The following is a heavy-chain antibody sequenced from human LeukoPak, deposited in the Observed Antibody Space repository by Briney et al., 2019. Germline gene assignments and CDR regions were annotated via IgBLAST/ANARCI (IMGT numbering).Heavy chain of an antibody. CDR1: GGTFSSYA. D-gene: IGHD3-10*01. CDR3: ARGQPTRDSKKILYSLYGSGTLDY. CDR2: INPNSGGT. V-gene: IGHV1-2*02. J-gene: IGHJ4*02. Sequence: ASVKVSCKASGGTFSSYAISWVRQAPGQGLEWMGWINPNSGGTNYAQKFQGRVTMTRDTSISTAYMELSRLRSDDTAVYYCARGQPTRDSKKILYSLYGSGTLDYWGQGTLVTVSS.